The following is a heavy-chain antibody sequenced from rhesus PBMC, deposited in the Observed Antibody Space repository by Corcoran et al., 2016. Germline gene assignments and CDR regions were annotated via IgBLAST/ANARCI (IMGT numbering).Heavy chain of an antibody. CDR3: ARLAAAGSIFDY. V-gene: IGHV4-99*01. Sequence: QVQLQESGPGLVKPSETLSLTCAVSGYSISSGYYWGWIRPPPGKGLEYIGYISGGSGSTYSTPSLRSRVTISKDTSKNPFSLKLSSVTAADTAVYYCARLAAAGSIFDYWGQGVLVTVSS. CDR2: ISGGSGST. D-gene: IGHD6-31*01. CDR1: GYSISSGYY. J-gene: IGHJ4*01.